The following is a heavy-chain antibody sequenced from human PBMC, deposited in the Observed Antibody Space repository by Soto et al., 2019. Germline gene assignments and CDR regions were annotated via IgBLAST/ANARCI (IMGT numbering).Heavy chain of an antibody. Sequence: GASVKVSCKASGYTFTSYAMHWVRQAPGQRLEWMGWTNAGNGNTKYSQKFQGRVTITRDTSASTAYMELSSLRSEDTAVYYCARDYYDFWSGYYYFDYWGQGTLVTVSS. CDR1: GYTFTSYA. J-gene: IGHJ4*02. D-gene: IGHD3-3*01. V-gene: IGHV1-3*01. CDR3: ARDYYDFWSGYYYFDY. CDR2: TNAGNGNT.